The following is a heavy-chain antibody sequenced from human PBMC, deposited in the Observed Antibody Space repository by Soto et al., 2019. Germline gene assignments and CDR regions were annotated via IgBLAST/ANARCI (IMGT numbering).Heavy chain of an antibody. V-gene: IGHV3-15*01. Sequence: EVHLVESGGGPVKPGGSLRISCAASGFTFSGAWMSWVRQAPGKGLEWIGRIKSKVDGGRIDHTASVKGRFSISRDDSANTLFLQMNSLKTEDTAVYFCTTSVTGTPRAIDYWGQGTLVTVSS. J-gene: IGHJ4*02. CDR2: IKSKVDGGRI. D-gene: IGHD1-7*01. CDR1: GFTFSGAW. CDR3: TTSVTGTPRAIDY.